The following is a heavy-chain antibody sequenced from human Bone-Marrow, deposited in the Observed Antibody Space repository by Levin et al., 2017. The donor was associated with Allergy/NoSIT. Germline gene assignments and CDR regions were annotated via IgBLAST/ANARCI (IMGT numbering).Heavy chain of an antibody. D-gene: IGHD3-22*01. V-gene: IGHV2-5*02. CDR2: CYWDDDK. Sequence: SGPTLVKPTQTLMLTCTFSDFSLNTRGVGVGWVRRPPGKGLEWLAVCYWDDDKDYSRSLTSKLTITNDTSRKQVVLTMTNMDPVDTDTYYCVHTTLIVTDIKYELYFDYWGQGTLVTVSS. CDR1: DFSLNTRGVG. J-gene: IGHJ4*02. CDR3: VHTTLIVTDIKYELYFDY.